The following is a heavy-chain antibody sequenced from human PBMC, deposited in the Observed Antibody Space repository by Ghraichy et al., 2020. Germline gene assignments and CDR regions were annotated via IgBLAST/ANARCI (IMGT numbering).Heavy chain of an antibody. Sequence: SCTVFGGSISSYYWSWIRQPPGKGLEWIGYIYYSGSTNYNPSLKSRVTISVDTSKNQFSLKLSSVTAADTAVYYCARVAAATLDYWGQGTLVTVSS. CDR3: ARVAAATLDY. CDR2: IYYSGST. D-gene: IGHD2-15*01. J-gene: IGHJ4*02. CDR1: GGSISSYY. V-gene: IGHV4-59*01.